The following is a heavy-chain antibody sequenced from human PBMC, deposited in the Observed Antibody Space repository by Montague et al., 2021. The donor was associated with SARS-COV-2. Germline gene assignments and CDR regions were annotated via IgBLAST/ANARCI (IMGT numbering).Heavy chain of an antibody. Sequence: TLSLTCTVSGGSIRSGSYYWSWIRQPAGKGLEWIGRIYSSGSTNYNPSLKSRVTMSVDTSKNQFSLKVSSVTAADTAAYYCARDYGDYSHYYGLDVWGQGTTVTVSS. J-gene: IGHJ6*02. CDR1: GGSIRSGSYY. V-gene: IGHV4-61*02. CDR3: ARDYGDYSHYYGLDV. D-gene: IGHD4-17*01. CDR2: IYSSGST.